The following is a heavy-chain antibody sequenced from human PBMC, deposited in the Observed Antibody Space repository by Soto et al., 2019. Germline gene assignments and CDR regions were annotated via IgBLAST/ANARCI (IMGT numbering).Heavy chain of an antibody. Sequence: RLSCTASGFTFADYAMSWFRQAPGKGLEWVVIIRSKANGGTTDYAASVKGRFTISREDSKIIAHLQMNSLKTEDTAVYYCTIELSGWYLLGMDVWGQGTTVTSP. CDR2: IRSKANGGTT. CDR3: TIELSGWYLLGMDV. D-gene: IGHD6-19*01. J-gene: IGHJ6*02. V-gene: IGHV3-49*03. CDR1: GFTFADYA.